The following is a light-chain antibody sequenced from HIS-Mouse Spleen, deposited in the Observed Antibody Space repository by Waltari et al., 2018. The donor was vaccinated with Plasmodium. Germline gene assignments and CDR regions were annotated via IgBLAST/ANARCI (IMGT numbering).Light chain of an antibody. V-gene: IGLV1-44*01. CDR1: SSNIGSNT. J-gene: IGLJ3*02. CDR3: AAWDDSLNGWV. CDR2: SNN. Sequence: QSVLTQPPSASGTPGQRVTISCSGSSSNIGSNTVNWYQQLPGTAPTLLIYSNNQRPSGVPDRFSGSKSGTSASLAISWLQSEDEADYYCAAWDDSLNGWVFGGGTKLTVL.